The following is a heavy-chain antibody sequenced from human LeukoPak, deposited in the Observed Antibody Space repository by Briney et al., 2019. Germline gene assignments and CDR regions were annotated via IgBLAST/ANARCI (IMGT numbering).Heavy chain of an antibody. CDR3: ARPQYSSDWYYFDY. CDR2: ISGSGYTS. Sequence: GGSLRLSCAASGFTFNNYAMNWVRQAPGKGLEWVSTISGSGYTSYHADSVKGRFTISRDNSKNTLYLQMCSLRAEDTAVYYCARPQYSSDWYYFDYWGQGTLVTVSS. J-gene: IGHJ4*02. D-gene: IGHD6-13*01. V-gene: IGHV3-23*01. CDR1: GFTFNNYA.